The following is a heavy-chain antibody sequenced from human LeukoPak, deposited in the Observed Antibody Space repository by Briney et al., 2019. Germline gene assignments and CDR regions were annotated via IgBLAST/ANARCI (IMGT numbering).Heavy chain of an antibody. V-gene: IGHV4-59*01. CDR2: SYYTGST. D-gene: IGHD6-13*01. CDR1: GDSISSYY. CDR3: ATGYSSTWYYFDY. Sequence: RTSETLSLTCTVSGDSISSYYWSWIRQPPGKGLEWIGYSYYTGSTNYNPSLKSRVTISVDTSKNQFSLKLSSVTAGDTAVYYCATGYSSTWYYFDYWGQGTLVTVSS. J-gene: IGHJ4*02.